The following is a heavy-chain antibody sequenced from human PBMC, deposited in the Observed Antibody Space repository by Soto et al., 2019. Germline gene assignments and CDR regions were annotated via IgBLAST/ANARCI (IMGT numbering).Heavy chain of an antibody. V-gene: IGHV2-5*02. CDR3: ARLTRGVYDSGRLWEKFDY. CDR1: GFSLSSIGMG. CDR2: IYWDDDK. Sequence: QITVKESGLTLVQPTETLTLTCTFSGFSLSSIGMGVGWIRQPPGKALEWLALIYWDDDKRYSPSLSSRLTITKDTPKNEVDLTMTNMDTVATATYSCARLTRGVYDSGRLWEKFDYWGQGTLVTVSS. D-gene: IGHD5-12*01. J-gene: IGHJ4*02.